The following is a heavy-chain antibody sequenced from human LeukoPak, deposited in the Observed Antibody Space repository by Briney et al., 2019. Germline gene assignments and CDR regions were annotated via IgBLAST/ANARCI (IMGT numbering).Heavy chain of an antibody. CDR3: ASPVYDFWSGYSNSDY. CDR1: GFTFSSYS. V-gene: IGHV3-48*04. J-gene: IGHJ4*02. CDR2: ISSSSSTI. D-gene: IGHD3-3*01. Sequence: GGSLRLSCAASGFTFSSYSMNWVRQAPGKGLEWVSYISSSSSTIYYADSVKGRFTISRDNAKNSLYLQMNSLRAEDTAVYYCASPVYDFWSGYSNSDYWGQGTLVTVSS.